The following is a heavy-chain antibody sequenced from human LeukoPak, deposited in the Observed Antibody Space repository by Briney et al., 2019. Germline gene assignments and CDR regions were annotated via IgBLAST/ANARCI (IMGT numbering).Heavy chain of an antibody. CDR2: MNPNSGNT. Sequence: ASVKVSCKASGYTFTSYDINWVRQATGQGLEWMGWMNPNSGNTGYAQEFQGRVTMTRNTSISTAYMELSSLRSEDTAVYYCARGGESNYYYYGMDVWGQGTTVTVSS. J-gene: IGHJ6*02. CDR3: ARGGESNYYYYGMDV. CDR1: GYTFTSYD. V-gene: IGHV1-8*01.